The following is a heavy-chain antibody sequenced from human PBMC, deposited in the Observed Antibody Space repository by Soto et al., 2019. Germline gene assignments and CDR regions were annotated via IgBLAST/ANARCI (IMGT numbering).Heavy chain of an antibody. CDR3: ARSRPIAVVVAATPGFPGAPVAFDI. CDR1: GGSFSGYY. Sequence: SETLSLTCAVYGGSFSGYYWSWIRQPPGKGLEWFGEINHSGSTNYNPSLKSRVTISVDTSKNQFSLKLSSVTAADTAVYYCARSRPIAVVVAATPGFPGAPVAFDIWGQGTMVT. D-gene: IGHD2-15*01. V-gene: IGHV4-34*01. J-gene: IGHJ3*02. CDR2: INHSGST.